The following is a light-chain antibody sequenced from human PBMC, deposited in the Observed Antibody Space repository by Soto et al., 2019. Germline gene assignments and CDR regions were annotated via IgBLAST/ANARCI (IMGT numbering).Light chain of an antibody. V-gene: IGKV4-1*01. J-gene: IGKJ1*01. CDR2: WAS. CDR3: QLYHITPPWT. Sequence: DIVMTQSPDSLAVSLGERATINCKSSQNVLYSSNNKSYLAWYQQKPGQPPKLLIYWASSRESGVPDRFSGSGSGTDFTLAISSLQAEDVAVYYCQLYHITPPWTFGQGTKVEIK. CDR1: QNVLYSSNNKSY.